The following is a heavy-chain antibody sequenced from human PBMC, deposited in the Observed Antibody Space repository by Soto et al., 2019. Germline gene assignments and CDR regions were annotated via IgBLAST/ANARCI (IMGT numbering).Heavy chain of an antibody. Sequence: GGSLRLSCAVSGFTFSSYAIHWVRQAPGKGLEWVAVISYDGVNRHYADSVKGRFTISRDNSKNTLYLQMNSLRAEDTALYYCARDYYERSVYSPSYYYYGMDVWGQGTTVTVSS. CDR2: ISYDGVNR. D-gene: IGHD3-22*01. CDR1: GFTFSSYA. V-gene: IGHV3-30-3*01. CDR3: ARDYYERSVYSPSYYYYGMDV. J-gene: IGHJ6*02.